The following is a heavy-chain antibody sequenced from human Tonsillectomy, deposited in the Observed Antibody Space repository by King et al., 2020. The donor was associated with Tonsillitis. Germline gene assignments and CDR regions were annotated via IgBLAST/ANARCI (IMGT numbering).Heavy chain of an antibody. V-gene: IGHV3-30*18. CDR1: GFTFSSYG. Sequence: VQLVESGGGVVQAGRYLRLSCAASGFTFSSYGMHWVRQAPGKGLRRVAVISYDGSNIYYADSVKGRFTISRDNSKNKMYLQMNSLRAEDTAVYYCAKVGGQQLADFDYWGQGTLVTVSS. CDR3: AKVGGQQLADFDY. D-gene: IGHD6-13*01. CDR2: ISYDGSNI. J-gene: IGHJ4*02.